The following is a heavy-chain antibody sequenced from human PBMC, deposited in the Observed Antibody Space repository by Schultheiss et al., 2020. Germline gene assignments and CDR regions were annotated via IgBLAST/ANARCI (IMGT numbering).Heavy chain of an antibody. V-gene: IGHV3-23*01. CDR1: GFTFSSYA. Sequence: GGSLRLSCAASGFTFSSYAMSWVRQAPGKGLEWVSAISGSGSTIYYADSVKGRFTISRDNAKNSLYLQMNSLRAEDTAVYYCARESQGYCSGGSCYSRFGYFDYWGQGTLVTVSS. CDR2: ISGSGSTI. D-gene: IGHD2-15*01. CDR3: ARESQGYCSGGSCYSRFGYFDY. J-gene: IGHJ4*02.